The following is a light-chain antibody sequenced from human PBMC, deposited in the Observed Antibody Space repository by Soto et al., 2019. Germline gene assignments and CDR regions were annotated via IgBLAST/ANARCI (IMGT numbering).Light chain of an antibody. Sequence: DIQMTQSPSFVSASVGDRVTITCRASQDISTWLAWYPQKPGRAPNLLIYTASSLQSRVPARFSGSGSGTDFNLTISSLQPEDFATYYCQQANSFPYTFGQGTKLEIK. J-gene: IGKJ2*01. V-gene: IGKV1-12*01. CDR1: QDISTW. CDR2: TAS. CDR3: QQANSFPYT.